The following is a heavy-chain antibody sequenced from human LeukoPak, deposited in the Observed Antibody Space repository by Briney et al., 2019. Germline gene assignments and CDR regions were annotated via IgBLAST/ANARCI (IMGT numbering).Heavy chain of an antibody. D-gene: IGHD2-2*01. V-gene: IGHV1-8*01. CDR1: GYTFTSYD. Sequence: ASVKVSCKASGYTFTSYDINWVRQATGQGLEWMGWMNPNSGNTGYAQKFQGRVTMTRNTSISTAYMELSSLRSEDTAVYYCARESRYCSSTSCRNWFDPWDQGTLVTVSS. J-gene: IGHJ5*02. CDR2: MNPNSGNT. CDR3: ARESRYCSSTSCRNWFDP.